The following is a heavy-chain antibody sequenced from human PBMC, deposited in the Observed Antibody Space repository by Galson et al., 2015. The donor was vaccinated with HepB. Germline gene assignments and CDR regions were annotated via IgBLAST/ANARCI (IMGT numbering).Heavy chain of an antibody. CDR2: INTNTGNP. CDR3: ARVKRGPDGYNYRFDY. V-gene: IGHV7-4-1*02. J-gene: IGHJ4*02. D-gene: IGHD5-24*01. CDR1: GYTFTSYA. Sequence: SVKVSCKASGYTFTSYAMNWVRQAPGQGLEWMGWINTNTGNPTYAQGFTGRFVFSLDTSVSTAYLQISSLKAEDTAVYYCARVKRGPDGYNYRFDYWGQGTLVTVSS.